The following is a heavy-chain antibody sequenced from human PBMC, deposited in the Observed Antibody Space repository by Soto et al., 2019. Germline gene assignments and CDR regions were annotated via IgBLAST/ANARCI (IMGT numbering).Heavy chain of an antibody. CDR1: GNTFISSS. Sequence: QVPLVQSGAEVKKPGSSVKVSCKTSGNTFISSSITWVRQAPGQGLEWMGKIIPVLGTTQYTQKFQGRLTITADKSTSTAYMELSSLRSEDTAIYFCARESGYDSPDDWGQGTLVTVSS. J-gene: IGHJ4*02. D-gene: IGHD5-12*01. V-gene: IGHV1-69*08. CDR2: IIPVLGTT. CDR3: ARESGYDSPDD.